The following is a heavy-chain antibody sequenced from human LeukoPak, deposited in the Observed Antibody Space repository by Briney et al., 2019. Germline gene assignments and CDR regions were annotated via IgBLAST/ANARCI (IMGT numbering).Heavy chain of an antibody. CDR2: MNPNSGNT. D-gene: IGHD2-15*01. CDR3: ARAGGYCGRISCPYYFDY. V-gene: IGHV1-8*02. J-gene: IGHJ4*02. CDR1: GGTFSNYA. Sequence: ASVKVSCKASGGTFSNYAIGWVRQAPGQGLEWMGWMNPNSGNTGYAQKFQGRVTMTRNTSISTAYMELSSLRSEDTAVYYCARAGGYCGRISCPYYFDYWGQGSLVAVSS.